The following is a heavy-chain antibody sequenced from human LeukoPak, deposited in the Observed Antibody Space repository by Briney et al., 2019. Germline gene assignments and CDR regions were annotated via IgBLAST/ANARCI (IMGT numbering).Heavy chain of an antibody. Sequence: GGSLRLSCAASGFTFSSYGMHWVRQAPGKGLEWVGFIRSKAYGGTTEYAASVKGRFTISRDDSKSIAYLQMNSLKTEDTAVYYCTRDTYCSSTSCYTFGYYYYYMDVWGKGTTVTVSS. CDR2: IRSKAYGGTT. V-gene: IGHV3-49*04. D-gene: IGHD2-2*02. J-gene: IGHJ6*03. CDR1: GFTFSSYG. CDR3: TRDTYCSSTSCYTFGYYYYYMDV.